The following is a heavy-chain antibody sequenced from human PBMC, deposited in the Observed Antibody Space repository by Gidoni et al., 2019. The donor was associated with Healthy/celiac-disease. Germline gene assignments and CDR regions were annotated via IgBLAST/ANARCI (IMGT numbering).Heavy chain of an antibody. V-gene: IGHV3-9*01. CDR3: AKEGPGYSSGWYAGYFDY. CDR2: ISGNSGSI. Sequence: EVQLVESGGGLVQPGRSLRLSCAASGFTFDDYAMHWVRQAPGKGLEWVSGISGNSGSIGYADSVKGRFTISRDNAKNSLYLQMNSLRAEDTALYYCAKEGPGYSSGWYAGYFDYWGQGTLVTVSS. D-gene: IGHD6-19*01. CDR1: GFTFDDYA. J-gene: IGHJ4*02.